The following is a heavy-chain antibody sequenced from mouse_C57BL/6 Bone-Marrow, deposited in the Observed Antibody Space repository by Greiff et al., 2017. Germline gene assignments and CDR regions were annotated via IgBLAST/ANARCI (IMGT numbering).Heavy chain of an antibody. CDR1: GYTFTSYW. Sequence: VQLQQSGAELVKPGASVKMSCKASGYTFTSYWIPWVKQRPGQGLEWIGDIYPTGGRTNYNEKFKSKAILTVDTSSNTAYMQLSSLTSEDSAVYYCARSGPLGRSFDYWGQGTTLTVSS. D-gene: IGHD4-1*01. CDR3: ARSGPLGRSFDY. V-gene: IGHV1-55*01. CDR2: IYPTGGRT. J-gene: IGHJ2*01.